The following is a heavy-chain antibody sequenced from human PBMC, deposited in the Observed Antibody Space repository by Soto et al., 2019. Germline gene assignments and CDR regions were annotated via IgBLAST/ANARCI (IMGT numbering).Heavy chain of an antibody. Sequence: QVQLVQSGAEVKKPWASVKVSCKASGYTFTSDGISWVRQAPGQGLEWMGCISAYNGNTNYAQRLQGRVTMTTDTATSTADMELRSLRSDDTAVYYCARGGNYSIGGYYYYYYGMDGWGQGTTVTVSS. CDR2: ISAYNGNT. D-gene: IGHD4-4*01. J-gene: IGHJ6*02. V-gene: IGHV1-18*01. CDR1: GYTFTSDG. CDR3: ARGGNYSIGGYYYYYYGMDG.